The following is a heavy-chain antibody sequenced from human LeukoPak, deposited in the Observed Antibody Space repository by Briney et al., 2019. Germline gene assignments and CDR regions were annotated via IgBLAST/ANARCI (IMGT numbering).Heavy chain of an antibody. D-gene: IGHD5-18*01. Sequence: SETLSLTCAVYGGSFSDYYWSWIRQPPGKGLEWIGEINHSGSTNYNPSLKSRVTISVDTSKNQFSLKLSSVTAADTAVCYCARDRGYSYGYSFGFDYWGQGTLVTVSS. CDR2: INHSGST. CDR1: GGSFSDYY. V-gene: IGHV4-34*01. CDR3: ARDRGYSYGYSFGFDY. J-gene: IGHJ4*02.